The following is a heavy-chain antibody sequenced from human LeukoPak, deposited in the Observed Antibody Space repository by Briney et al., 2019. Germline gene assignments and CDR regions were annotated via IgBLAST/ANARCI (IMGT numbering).Heavy chain of an antibody. CDR1: GYTLTELS. CDR2: FDPEDSET. CDR3: ATDSGIHYYDSSGYRAIDY. D-gene: IGHD3-22*01. V-gene: IGHV1-24*01. Sequence: ASVKVSCKVSGYTLTELSMHWVRQAPGKGLEWMGGFDPEDSETIYAQKFQGRVTMTEDTSTDTAYMELSSLRSEDTAVYYCATDSGIHYYDSSGYRAIDYWGQGTLVTVSS. J-gene: IGHJ4*02.